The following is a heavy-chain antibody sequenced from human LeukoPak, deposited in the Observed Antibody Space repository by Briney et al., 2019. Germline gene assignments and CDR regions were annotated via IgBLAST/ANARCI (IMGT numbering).Heavy chain of an antibody. CDR1: GYSFTTYW. J-gene: IGHJ4*02. CDR3: ARQGYCSSTSCYVDF. Sequence: GESLKISCKASGYSFTTYWLAWVRQMPGKGLEWVGIIYPDDSDARYRLSFQGQVTISADKSISTAYLQWSSLKASDTAMYYCARQGYCSSTSCYVDFWGQGTLVTVSS. CDR2: IYPDDSDA. D-gene: IGHD2-2*01. V-gene: IGHV5-51*01.